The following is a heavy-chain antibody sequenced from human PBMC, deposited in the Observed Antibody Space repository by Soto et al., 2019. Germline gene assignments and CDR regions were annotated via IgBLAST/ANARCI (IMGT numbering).Heavy chain of an antibody. Sequence: LSLTCTVSGGSISGYYWSWIRQPPGKGLEWIGYIYYSGSTTYNPSLKSPVTISVDTSRNQFSLKLSSVTAADTAVYYCAKVRDDHSYFFDYWGQGILVTVSS. CDR2: IYYSGST. CDR3: AKVRDDHSYFFDY. D-gene: IGHD6-6*01. V-gene: IGHV4-59*01. J-gene: IGHJ4*02. CDR1: GGSISGYY.